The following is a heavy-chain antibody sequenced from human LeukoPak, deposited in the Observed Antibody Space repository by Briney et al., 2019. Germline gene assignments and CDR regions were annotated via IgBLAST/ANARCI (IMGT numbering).Heavy chain of an antibody. CDR1: GYTFTGYY. Sequence: GASVKVSCKASGYTFTGYYMHWVRQAPGQGLEWMGWINPNSGGTNYAQKFQGWVTMTRDTSISTAYMELSRLRSDDTAVYYCARDRDSSGYYDAFDIWGQGTMVTVSS. V-gene: IGHV1-2*04. J-gene: IGHJ3*02. D-gene: IGHD3-22*01. CDR3: ARDRDSSGYYDAFDI. CDR2: INPNSGGT.